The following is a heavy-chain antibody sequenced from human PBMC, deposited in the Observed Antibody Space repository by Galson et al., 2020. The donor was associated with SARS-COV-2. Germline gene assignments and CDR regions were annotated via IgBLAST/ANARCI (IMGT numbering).Heavy chain of an antibody. CDR3: AKIAATGDAFDI. CDR2: IDTAAYT. V-gene: IGHV3-13*01. D-gene: IGHD6-13*01. J-gene: IGHJ3*02. Sequence: GGSLRLSCAASGFTFSSYDMHWVRQPTGKRLEWVSAIDTAAYTYYTDSVKGRFTISRENAKKSLYLQMNSLRAEDTAVYYCAKIAATGDAFDIWGQGTMVNVSS. CDR1: GFTFSSYD.